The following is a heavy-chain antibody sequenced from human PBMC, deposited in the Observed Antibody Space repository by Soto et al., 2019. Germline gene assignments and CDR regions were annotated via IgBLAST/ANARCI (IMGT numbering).Heavy chain of an antibody. CDR1: GGSISSSSYY. Sequence: PSETLSLTCTVSGGSISSSSYYWGWIRQPPGKGLEWIGSIYYSGSTYYNPSLKSRVTISVDTSKNHFSLKLSSVTAADTAVYYCARHVGYTILTGPNNWFDPWGQGTLVTVSS. V-gene: IGHV4-39*01. D-gene: IGHD3-9*01. CDR3: ARHVGYTILTGPNNWFDP. CDR2: IYYSGST. J-gene: IGHJ5*02.